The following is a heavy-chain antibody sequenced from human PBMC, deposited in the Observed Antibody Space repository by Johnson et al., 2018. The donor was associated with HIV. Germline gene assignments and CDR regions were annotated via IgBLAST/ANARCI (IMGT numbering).Heavy chain of an antibody. CDR3: ARAPEVRGVDAFDM. Sequence: VQLVESGGGVVQPGGSLRLSCAASGFTFDYYGMSWVRQAPGKGLEWVSGLNCSGGRTGYVDSVKGRFTISRDNAKNSLYLQMNILRAEHTAVYYCARAPEVRGVDAFDMWGQGTMVTVSS. CDR1: GFTFDYYG. D-gene: IGHD3-10*01. V-gene: IGHV3-20*04. J-gene: IGHJ3*02. CDR2: LNCSGGRT.